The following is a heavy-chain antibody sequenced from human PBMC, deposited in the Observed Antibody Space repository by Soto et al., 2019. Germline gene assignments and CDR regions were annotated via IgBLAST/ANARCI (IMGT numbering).Heavy chain of an antibody. V-gene: IGHV1-8*01. Sequence: GASVKVSCKASGYTFTSYDINWVRQATGQGLEWMGWMNPNSGNTGYAQKFQGRVTMTRNTSISTAYMELSSLRSEDTAVYYCARVRCRSTSCYSIFSYYYYGMDVWGQGTTVTVSS. CDR2: MNPNSGNT. CDR1: GYTFTSYD. D-gene: IGHD2-2*01. CDR3: ARVRCRSTSCYSIFSYYYYGMDV. J-gene: IGHJ6*02.